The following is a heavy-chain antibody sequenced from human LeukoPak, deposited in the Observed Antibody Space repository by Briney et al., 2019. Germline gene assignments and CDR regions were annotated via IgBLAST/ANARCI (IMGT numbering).Heavy chain of an antibody. CDR3: ARGREEQLVYNWFDP. Sequence: GGSLRLSCAASGFTFSSYSMNWVRQAPGKGLEWVSSISSSSSYIYYADSVKGRFTISRDNAKNSLYLQMNSPRAEDTAVYYCARGREEQLVYNWFDPWGQGTLVTVSS. CDR2: ISSSSSYI. CDR1: GFTFSSYS. V-gene: IGHV3-21*01. J-gene: IGHJ5*02. D-gene: IGHD6-13*01.